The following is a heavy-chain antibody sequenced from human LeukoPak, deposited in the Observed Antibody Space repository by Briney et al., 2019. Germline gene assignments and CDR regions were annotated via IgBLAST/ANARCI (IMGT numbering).Heavy chain of an antibody. CDR3: ARGIAAAGLFDY. CDR2: MYHSGST. J-gene: IGHJ4*02. CDR1: GYSISSGYY. Sequence: SETLSLTCTVSGYSISSGYYWGWIRQPPGKGLECIGTMYHSGSTFYNPSLKSRVTISVDTSKNQFSLKLTSMTAADTAVYYCARGIAAAGLFDYWGQGTLVTVSS. D-gene: IGHD6-13*01. V-gene: IGHV4-38-2*02.